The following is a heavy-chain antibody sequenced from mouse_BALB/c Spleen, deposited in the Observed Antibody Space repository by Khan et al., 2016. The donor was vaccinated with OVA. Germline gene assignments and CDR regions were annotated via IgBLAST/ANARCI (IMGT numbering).Heavy chain of an antibody. Sequence: EVQLQVPGPGLVKPSQSLSLICTVTGYSITSDYAWNWIRQFPGNKLEWMGFISYSGNTKYNPSLKSRISITRDTSKNQFFLQLNSVTTEDTAKYYCARVYGGDVDDWGQGTTLKVSS. CDR1: GYSITSDYA. CDR2: ISYSGNT. J-gene: IGHJ2*01. CDR3: ARVYGGDVDD. V-gene: IGHV3-2*02. D-gene: IGHD1-1*01.